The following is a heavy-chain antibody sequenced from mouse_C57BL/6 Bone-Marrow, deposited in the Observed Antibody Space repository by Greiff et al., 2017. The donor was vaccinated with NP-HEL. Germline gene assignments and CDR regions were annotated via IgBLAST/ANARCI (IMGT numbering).Heavy chain of an antibody. CDR1: GFSLTSYG. V-gene: IGHV2-2*01. CDR2: IWSGGST. Sequence: VQLQQPGPGLVQPSQSLSITCTVSGFSLTSYGVHWVRQSPGKGLEWLGVIWSGGSTDYNAAFISRLSISKDNSKSQVFFKMNSLQADDTAIYYCARRGGGVSYWGQGTLVTVSA. CDR3: ARRGGGVSY. J-gene: IGHJ3*01.